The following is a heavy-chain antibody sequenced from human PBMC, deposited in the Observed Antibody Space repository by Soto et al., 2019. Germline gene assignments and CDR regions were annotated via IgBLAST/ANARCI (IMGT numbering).Heavy chain of an antibody. CDR2: INHSGST. CDR3: ARGYYYGSGSYLPPDV. V-gene: IGHV4-34*01. J-gene: IGHJ6*02. CDR1: GGSFSGYY. D-gene: IGHD3-10*01. Sequence: SSETLSLTCAVYGGSFSGYYWSWIRQPPGKGLEWIGEINHSGSTNYNPSLKSRVTISVDTSKNQFSLKLSSVAAADTAVYYCARGYYYGSGSYLPPDVWGQGTTVTVSS.